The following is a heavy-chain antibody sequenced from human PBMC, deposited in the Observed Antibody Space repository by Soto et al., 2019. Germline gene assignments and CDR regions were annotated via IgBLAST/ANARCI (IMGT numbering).Heavy chain of an antibody. CDR1: GDSVSSSSVT. CDR2: TYYRSKWYN. Sequence: SQTLSLTCATSGDSVSSSSVTWNWIRQSPSRGLEWLGRTYYRSKWYNDYAESVKSRMTINPDTSKNQLSLQLNSVTPEDTAIYYCVRLVGNSWLDYWGQGTQVTVSS. D-gene: IGHD6-13*01. V-gene: IGHV6-1*01. J-gene: IGHJ4*02. CDR3: VRLVGNSWLDY.